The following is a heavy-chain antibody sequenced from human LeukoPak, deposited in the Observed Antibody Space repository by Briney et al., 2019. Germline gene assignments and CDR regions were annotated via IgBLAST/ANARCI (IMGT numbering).Heavy chain of an antibody. CDR3: AREYSSSFDY. J-gene: IGHJ4*02. Sequence: ASVKVSCKASGYTFSDYYLHWVRQAPGQGLEWMGWINPNSGGTKSAQEFQGRVTMTRDTSISTAYMELSRLTSDDTAVYYCAREYSSSFDYWGQGTLVTVSS. CDR2: INPNSGGT. CDR1: GYTFSDYY. V-gene: IGHV1-2*02. D-gene: IGHD6-13*01.